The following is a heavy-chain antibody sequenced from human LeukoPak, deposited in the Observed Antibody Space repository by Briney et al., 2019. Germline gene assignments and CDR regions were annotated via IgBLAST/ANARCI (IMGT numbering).Heavy chain of an antibody. CDR2: IIPILGIA. Sequence: GASVKVSCKASGGTFSSYTISWVRQAPGPGLEWMGRIIPILGIANYAQKFQGRVTITADKSTSTAYMELSSLRSEDTAVYYCAVYCSSTSCFRFDPWGQGTLVTVSS. CDR3: AVYCSSTSCFRFDP. D-gene: IGHD2-2*01. V-gene: IGHV1-69*02. J-gene: IGHJ5*02. CDR1: GGTFSSYT.